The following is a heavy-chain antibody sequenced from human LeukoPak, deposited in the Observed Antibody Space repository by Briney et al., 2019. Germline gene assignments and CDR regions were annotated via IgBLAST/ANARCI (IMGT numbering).Heavy chain of an antibody. Sequence: GGSLRLSCAASGFTFSNYGMHWVRQAPGKGLEWVSAISGSGGSTYYADSVKGRFTISRDNSKNTLYLQMNSLRAEDTAVYYCAKLTLYPYYWGQGTLVTVSS. CDR3: AKLTLYPYY. CDR1: GFTFSNYG. D-gene: IGHD1-14*01. J-gene: IGHJ4*02. CDR2: ISGSGGST. V-gene: IGHV3-23*01.